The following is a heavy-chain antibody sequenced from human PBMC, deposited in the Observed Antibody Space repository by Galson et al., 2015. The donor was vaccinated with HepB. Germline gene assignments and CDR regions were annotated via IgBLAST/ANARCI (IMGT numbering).Heavy chain of an antibody. CDR2: INSNTGNP. CDR1: GYTFTNYA. D-gene: IGHD2-15*01. J-gene: IGHJ4*02. V-gene: IGHV7-4-1*02. Sequence: SVKVSCKASGYTFTNYAMNWVRQAPGQGLEWMGWINSNTGNPTYAQGFTGRFVFSFNTSVSTAYLQISSLKAEDTAVYYCARDRGSGSHFFGYWGQGTLVTVSS. CDR3: ARDRGSGSHFFGY.